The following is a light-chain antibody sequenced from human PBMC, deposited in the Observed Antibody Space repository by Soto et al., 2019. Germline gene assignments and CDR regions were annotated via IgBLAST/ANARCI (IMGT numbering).Light chain of an antibody. V-gene: IGLV2-14*01. CDR3: CSYAGSTTRVQ. J-gene: IGLJ2*01. CDR1: SSDVDTYKY. CDR2: EVS. Sequence: QSALTQPASVSGSPGHSITISCTGTSSDVDTYKYVSWYQQHPGKAPKLMIYEVSYRPSGVSDRFSGSKSGNTASLTISGLQAEDEADYYCCSYAGSTTRVQFGGGTKLTVL.